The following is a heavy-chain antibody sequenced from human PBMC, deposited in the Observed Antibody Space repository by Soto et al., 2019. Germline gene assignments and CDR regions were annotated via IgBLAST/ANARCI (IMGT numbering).Heavy chain of an antibody. CDR2: ISGSGGST. D-gene: IGHD2-15*01. CDR3: AKVGYCSGGSCYWYYYYMDV. Sequence: GGSLRLSCAASGFTFSSYAMSWVRQAPGKGLEWVSAISGSGGSTYYADSVKGRFTISRDNSKNTLYLQMNSLRAEDTAVYYCAKVGYCSGGSCYWYYYYMDVWGKGTTVTVSS. CDR1: GFTFSSYA. V-gene: IGHV3-23*01. J-gene: IGHJ6*03.